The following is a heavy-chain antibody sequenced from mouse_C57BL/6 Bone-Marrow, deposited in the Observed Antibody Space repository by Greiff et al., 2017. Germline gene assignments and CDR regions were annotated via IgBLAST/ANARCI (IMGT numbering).Heavy chain of an antibody. CDR2: ISSGGDYI. CDR1: GFTFCSYA. Sequence: EVKLMESGEGLVKPGGSLKLSCAASGFTFCSYAMSWVRQTPEKRLEWVAYISSGGDYIYYADTVKGRFTISIDNARNTLYLQMSSLKSEDTAMYYCTRDLYYAMDYWGQGTSVTVSS. V-gene: IGHV5-9-1*02. J-gene: IGHJ4*01. CDR3: TRDLYYAMDY.